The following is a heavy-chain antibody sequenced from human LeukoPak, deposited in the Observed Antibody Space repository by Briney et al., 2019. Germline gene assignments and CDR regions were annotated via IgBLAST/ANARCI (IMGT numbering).Heavy chain of an antibody. V-gene: IGHV5-51*01. CDR2: IYPGDSDT. CDR3: ARRLSYDSSGYYYENWFDP. J-gene: IGHJ5*02. D-gene: IGHD3-22*01. CDR1: GYSFTSYW. Sequence: GESLKISCKGSGYSFTSYWIGWVRQMPGKGLEWMGIIYPGDSDTRYSPSFQGQVTISADKSISTAYLQWSSLKASDTAMYYCARRLSYDSSGYYYENWFDPWGQGTLVTVSS.